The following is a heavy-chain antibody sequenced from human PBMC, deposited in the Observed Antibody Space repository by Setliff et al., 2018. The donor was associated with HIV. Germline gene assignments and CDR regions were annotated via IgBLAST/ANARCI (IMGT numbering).Heavy chain of an antibody. V-gene: IGHV4-61*09. CDR2: IYTSGST. CDR3: ARGLAYYSENTDYYYVSAGFDP. CDR1: GGFISSGSYY. Sequence: SETLSLTCTVSGGFISSGSYYWSWIRQPAGKGLEWIGYIYTSGSTNYNPSLKSRVTISVDTSKNQFSLKLSSVTAADTAVYYCARGLAYYSENTDYYYVSAGFDPWGPGTLVTVSS. J-gene: IGHJ5*02. D-gene: IGHD3-22*01.